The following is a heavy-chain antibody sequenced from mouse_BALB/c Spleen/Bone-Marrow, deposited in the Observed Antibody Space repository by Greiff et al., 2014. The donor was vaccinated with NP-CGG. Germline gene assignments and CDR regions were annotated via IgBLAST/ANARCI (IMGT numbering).Heavy chain of an antibody. D-gene: IGHD4-1*01. J-gene: IGHJ2*01. CDR2: IRLKSNNYAT. Sequence: EVKLQESGGGLVQPGGSMKLSCVASGFTFSNYWMNWVHQSPEKGLEWVAEIRLKSNNYATHYAESVKGRFTISRDDSKSSVYLQMNNLRAEDTGIYYCTRNWDYYDYWGQGTTLTVSS. CDR3: TRNWDYYDY. CDR1: GFTFSNYW. V-gene: IGHV6-6*02.